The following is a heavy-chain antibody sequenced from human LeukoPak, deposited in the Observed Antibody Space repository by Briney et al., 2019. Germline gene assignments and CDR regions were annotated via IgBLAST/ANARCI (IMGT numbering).Heavy chain of an antibody. CDR3: VARSSDHPWTQVDY. J-gene: IGHJ4*02. CDR2: IYTSGST. Sequence: SETLSLTCTVSGGSISSYYWSWIRQPAGKGLEWIGRIYTSGSTNYNPSLKSRVTMSVDTSKNQFSLKLSSVTAADTAVYYCVARSSDHPWTQVDYWGQGTLVTVSS. D-gene: IGHD6-19*01. CDR1: GGSISSYY. V-gene: IGHV4-4*07.